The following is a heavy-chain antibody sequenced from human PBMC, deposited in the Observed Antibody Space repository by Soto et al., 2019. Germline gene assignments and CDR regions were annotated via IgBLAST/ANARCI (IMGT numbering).Heavy chain of an antibody. Sequence: PGGSLSPSFPASGLTFIGKTMNGVRHAPGKGLEWVALIAPDGSQIYYADSVKGRFTISRDNSKNTLYLQMDSLRAEDTSLYLCATDIHATWLLNSWGQGTLVTVSS. CDR1: GLTFIGKT. J-gene: IGHJ4*02. CDR2: IAPDGSQI. CDR3: ATDIHATWLLNS. D-gene: IGHD2-2*02. V-gene: IGHV3-30-3*01.